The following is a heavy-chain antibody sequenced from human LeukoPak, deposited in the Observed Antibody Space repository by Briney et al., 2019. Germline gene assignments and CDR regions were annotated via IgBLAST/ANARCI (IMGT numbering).Heavy chain of an antibody. D-gene: IGHD3-22*01. V-gene: IGHV3-23*01. CDR2: ALSGGTTT. CDR3: AKNYHDSSGPFSWAFRM. Sequence: GGSLRLSCAASGFTFSSYSMNWVRQAPGKGPEWVSGALSGGTTTYYADSVKGRFTISRDNYKGILFLQMNSLRAEDTAVYYCAKNYHDSSGPFSWAFRMWGQGTTVTVSS. CDR1: GFTFSSYS. J-gene: IGHJ3*02.